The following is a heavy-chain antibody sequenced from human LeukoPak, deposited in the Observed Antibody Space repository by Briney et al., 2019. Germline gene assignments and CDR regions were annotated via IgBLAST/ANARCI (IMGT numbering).Heavy chain of an antibody. J-gene: IGHJ5*02. CDR1: GGTFSNYA. Sequence: SVKVSCKASGGTFSNYAISWVRQAPGQGLEWMGGIIPIFGRANYAQKFQGRVTITADESTSTAYMELSSLRSEDTAVYYCARHAYSYTPWFAPWGQGTLVTVSS. CDR3: ARHAYSYTPWFAP. CDR2: IIPIFGRA. V-gene: IGHV1-69*13. D-gene: IGHD5-18*01.